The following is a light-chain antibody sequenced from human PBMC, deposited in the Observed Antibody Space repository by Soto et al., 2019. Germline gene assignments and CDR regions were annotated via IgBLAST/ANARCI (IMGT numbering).Light chain of an antibody. CDR1: SSNIGNNY. J-gene: IGLJ2*01. CDR3: GTWDNSLSAV. V-gene: IGLV1-51*01. CDR2: DNN. Sequence: QSVLTQPPSVSAAPGQKVTIPCSGSSSNIGNNYVSWYQQLPGTAPKLLIYDNNVRPSGIPDRFSGSKSGTSATLDITGLQTGDEADYYCGTWDNSLSAVFGGGTKVTVL.